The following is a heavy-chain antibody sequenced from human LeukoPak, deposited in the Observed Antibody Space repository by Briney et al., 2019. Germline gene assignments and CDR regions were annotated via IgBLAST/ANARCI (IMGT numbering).Heavy chain of an antibody. J-gene: IGHJ5*02. V-gene: IGHV3-74*01. Sequence: GGSLRLSCAASGFPFNNYWIHWVRQAPGKGVMWVSRINTDGRTTRYAASRQGRFTISRDNAKTTPSLQTNSLRHDDTALYYCARAGASGWYAAGWFDPWGQGTLVTVSS. D-gene: IGHD6-19*01. CDR2: INTDGRTT. CDR1: GFPFNNYW. CDR3: ARAGASGWYAAGWFDP.